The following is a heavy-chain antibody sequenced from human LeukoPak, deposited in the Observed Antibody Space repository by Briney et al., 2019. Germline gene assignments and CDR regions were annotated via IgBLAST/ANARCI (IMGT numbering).Heavy chain of an antibody. V-gene: IGHV4-34*01. CDR1: GGSFSGYY. CDR2: ISESGTT. CDR3: ARALMTLVRGVPRTTWFDP. Sequence: ASETLSLTCGVFGGSFSGYYWTWVRQAPGKGPEWIGEISESGTTNYNASLNNRVTLSVDTSKNQFSLKMTSLTAADTGVFYCARALMTLVRGVPRTTWFDPWGQGTLVTVSS. D-gene: IGHD3-10*01. J-gene: IGHJ5*02.